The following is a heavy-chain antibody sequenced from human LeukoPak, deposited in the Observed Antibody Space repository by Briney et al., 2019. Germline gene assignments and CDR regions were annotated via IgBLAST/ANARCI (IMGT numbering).Heavy chain of an antibody. D-gene: IGHD5-24*01. V-gene: IGHV3-21*01. J-gene: IGHJ4*02. CDR3: ASSIDGSRHRRFDY. CDR2: ISSSSSYI. CDR1: GFTFSSYS. Sequence: PWGSLRLSCAASGFTFSSYSMNWVRQAPGKGLEWVSSISSSSSYIYYADSVKGRFTISRDNAKNSLYLQMNSLRAEDTAVYYCASSIDGSRHRRFDYWGQGTLVTVSS.